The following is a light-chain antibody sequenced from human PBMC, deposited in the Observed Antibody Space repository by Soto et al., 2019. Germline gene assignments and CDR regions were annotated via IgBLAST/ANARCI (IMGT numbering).Light chain of an antibody. CDR3: QQYNTNSYT. J-gene: IGKJ2*01. V-gene: IGKV1-5*03. CDR2: RAS. Sequence: DIQMTQSPSTLSASVGDRVTITCRASQSISSWLAWYQQKPGKAPKLLIYRASTLESGVPSRFSGSGSGTEFTLTITSLQPDDFAPYYCQQYNTNSYTFGQGTKLEIK. CDR1: QSISSW.